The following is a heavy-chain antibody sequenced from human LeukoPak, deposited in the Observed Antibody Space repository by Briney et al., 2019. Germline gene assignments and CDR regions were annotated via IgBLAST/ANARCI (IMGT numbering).Heavy chain of an antibody. D-gene: IGHD6-13*01. J-gene: IGHJ4*02. V-gene: IGHV3-7*01. CDR3: ARAPHVGGSSWFPYYFDY. Sequence: QTGGSLRLSCAASGFTFSSYWMSWVRQAPGKGLEWVANIKQDGSEKYYVDSVKGRFTISRDNAKNSLYLQMNSLRAEDTAVYYCARAPHVGGSSWFPYYFDYWGQGTLVTVSS. CDR2: IKQDGSEK. CDR1: GFTFSSYW.